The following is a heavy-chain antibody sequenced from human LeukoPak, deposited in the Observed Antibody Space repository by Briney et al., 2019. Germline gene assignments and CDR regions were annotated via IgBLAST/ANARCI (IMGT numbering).Heavy chain of an antibody. CDR2: VTNTGIT. CDR3: ARLGVASGGYYHYFDY. D-gene: IGHD3-10*01. CDR1: GASIASGEFY. V-gene: IGHV4-30-4*01. Sequence: SQTLSLTCTVSGASIASGEFYCSWIRQPPGKGLEWIGYVTNTGITNFNPSLKSRVTISVDKSKNQFSLKLSSVTAADTAVYYCARLGVASGGYYHYFDYWGQGTLVTVSS. J-gene: IGHJ4*02.